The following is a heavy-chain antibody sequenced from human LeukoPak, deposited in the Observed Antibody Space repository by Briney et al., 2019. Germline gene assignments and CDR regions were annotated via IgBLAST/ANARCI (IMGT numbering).Heavy chain of an antibody. CDR2: INPSGGST. V-gene: IGHV1-46*01. Sequence: ASGKVSCKASGYTYSSYYMYWVRQASGQWLEWMGIINPSGGSTSYAQKFQGRVTMTRDTSTSTVYMELSSLRSEDTAVYYCARVKLISPFDYWGQGTLVTVSS. J-gene: IGHJ4*02. CDR3: ARVKLISPFDY. CDR1: GYTYSSYY. D-gene: IGHD1-1*01.